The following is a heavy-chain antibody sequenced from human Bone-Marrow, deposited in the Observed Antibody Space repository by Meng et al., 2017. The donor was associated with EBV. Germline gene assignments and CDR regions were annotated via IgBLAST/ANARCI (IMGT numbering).Heavy chain of an antibody. CDR2: ISAYNGNT. J-gene: IGHJ4*02. CDR1: GSSFSNYG. V-gene: IGHV1-18*01. Sequence: QVQLVQSGAEVKKPGASVTVSCKASGSSFSNYGIGWVRQAPGQALEWMGWISAYNGNTNYAQKFQGRLTMTTDTSTSTAYMELRSLRSDDTAFYYCARDQVVPAAMHYWGQGTLVTVSS. CDR3: ARDQVVPAAMHY. D-gene: IGHD2-2*01.